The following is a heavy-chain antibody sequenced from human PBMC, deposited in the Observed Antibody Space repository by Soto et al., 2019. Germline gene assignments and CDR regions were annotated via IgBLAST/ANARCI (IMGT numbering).Heavy chain of an antibody. V-gene: IGHV3-7*01. Sequence: PGGSLRLSCAASGFTFSSYWMSWVRQAPGKGLEWVANIKQDGSEKYYVDSVKGRFTISRDNAKNSLYLQMNSLRAEDTAVYYCARAYGVWFGDPMDVWGQGTTVTVYS. D-gene: IGHD3-10*01. CDR1: GFTFSSYW. CDR2: IKQDGSEK. CDR3: ARAYGVWFGDPMDV. J-gene: IGHJ6*02.